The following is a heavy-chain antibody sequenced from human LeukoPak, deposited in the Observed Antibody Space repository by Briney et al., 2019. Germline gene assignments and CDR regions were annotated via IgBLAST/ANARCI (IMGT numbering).Heavy chain of an antibody. CDR3: ARVAGEGGYSYYYHMDV. J-gene: IGHJ6*03. CDR2: ISSSGSTI. D-gene: IGHD3-10*01. CDR1: GFTFSSYE. Sequence: PGGSLRLSCAASGFTFSSYEMNWVRQAPGKGLEWVSYISSSGSTIYYADSVKGRFTISRDNAKNTLYLQMTSLRADDTAVYYCARVAGEGGYSYYYHMDVWGKGTAVTISS. V-gene: IGHV3-48*03.